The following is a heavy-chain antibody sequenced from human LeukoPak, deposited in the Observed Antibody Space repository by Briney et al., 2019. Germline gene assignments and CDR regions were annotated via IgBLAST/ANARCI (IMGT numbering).Heavy chain of an antibody. J-gene: IGHJ2*01. Sequence: SETLTLTCAVYGGSFSGYYWSWVRQPPGKGLEWIGEINHSGSTNYNPSLKSRVTISVDTSKNQFSLKLSSVTAADTAVYYCARGHWYFDLWGRGTLVTVSS. CDR3: ARGHWYFDL. CDR2: INHSGST. CDR1: GGSFSGYY. V-gene: IGHV4-34*01.